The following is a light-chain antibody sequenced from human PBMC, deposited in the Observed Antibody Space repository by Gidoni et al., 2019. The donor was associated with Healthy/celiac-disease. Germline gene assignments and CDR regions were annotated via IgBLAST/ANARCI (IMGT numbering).Light chain of an antibody. CDR1: SSDVGGYNY. CDR2: EVS. CDR3: SSYTSSSTVV. Sequence: QSALTPPASVSGSPGQSITISCTGTSSDVGGYNYVSWYQQHPGKAPKLMIYEVSNRPSGVSTRFSGSKSGNTASLTISGLQAEDEANYYCSSYTSSSTVVFGGGTKLTVL. J-gene: IGLJ2*01. V-gene: IGLV2-14*01.